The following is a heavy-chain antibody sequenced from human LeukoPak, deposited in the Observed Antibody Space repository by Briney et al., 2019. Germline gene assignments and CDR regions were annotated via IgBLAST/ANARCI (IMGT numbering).Heavy chain of an antibody. V-gene: IGHV3-64*01. J-gene: IGHJ4*02. CDR3: ARGLYDSSGYFDPFDY. D-gene: IGHD3-22*01. CDR2: ISSNGART. Sequence: GGSLRLPCEASGFTFSSYAIYWVRQAPGKGLEYVSAISSNGARTYYANSVKGRFTISRDNSRNTVYLQMGSLRAEDMAVYYCARGLYDSSGYFDPFDYWGQGNLVTVSS. CDR1: GFTFSSYA.